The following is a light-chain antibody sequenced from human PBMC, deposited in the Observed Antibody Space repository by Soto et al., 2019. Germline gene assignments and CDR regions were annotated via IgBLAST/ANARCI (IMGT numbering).Light chain of an antibody. CDR1: SGYSTNA. Sequence: QAVVTQSPSASASLGASVKLTCTLSSGYSTNAIAWHQQQSEKGPRFLMKINYDGTHSKGDGFFDRFSGSSSGAERHLSISSLQSEDDADYYCQSLGTGIQVFGGGTKVTVL. CDR2: INYDGTH. V-gene: IGLV4-69*01. J-gene: IGLJ3*02. CDR3: QSLGTGIQV.